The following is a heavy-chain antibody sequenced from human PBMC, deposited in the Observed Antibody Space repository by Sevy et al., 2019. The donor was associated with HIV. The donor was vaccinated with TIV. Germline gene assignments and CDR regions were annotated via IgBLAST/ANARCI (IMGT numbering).Heavy chain of an antibody. D-gene: IGHD6-13*01. Sequence: ASVKVSCKASGYTFTKYGMNWVRQAPGQGPEWMGWINTNTGNPTYDQGFTGRFVFSLDTSVSTAHLLISSLKTDDTAVYYCARGSGQQLPVIFDYWGQGTPVTVSS. CDR1: GYTFTKYG. V-gene: IGHV7-4-1*02. J-gene: IGHJ4*02. CDR3: ARGSGQQLPVIFDY. CDR2: INTNTGNP.